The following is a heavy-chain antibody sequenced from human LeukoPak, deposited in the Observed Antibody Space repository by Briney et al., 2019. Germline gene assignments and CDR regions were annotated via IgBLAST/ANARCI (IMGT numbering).Heavy chain of an antibody. J-gene: IGHJ4*02. CDR2: INGSAT. CDR3: AREILAPGKTHDY. V-gene: IGHV3-74*01. CDR1: GFTFSNYW. Sequence: GGSLRLSCVASGFTFSNYWMHWVRQVPGKGLVWVSRINGSATFYADSVKGRFTISRDNAKNTLFLQINSLRAEDTAVYYCAREILAPGKTHDYWGQGTLVTVSS.